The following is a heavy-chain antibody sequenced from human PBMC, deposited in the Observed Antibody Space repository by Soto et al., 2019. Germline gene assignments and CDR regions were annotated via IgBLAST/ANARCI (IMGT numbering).Heavy chain of an antibody. Sequence: ESGGVLVQPGGSLRLYCVASGFTFDSHRMHWVRQAPGEGLVWVSRIKTDGYAAAYADSVKGRFTISRDNIKNTVYLQMNSLRAEDTAVYFCVRESGVAADCWGQGTLVTVSS. V-gene: IGHV3-74*01. CDR2: IKTDGYAA. CDR1: GFTFDSHR. D-gene: IGHD6-19*01. CDR3: VRESGVAADC. J-gene: IGHJ4*02.